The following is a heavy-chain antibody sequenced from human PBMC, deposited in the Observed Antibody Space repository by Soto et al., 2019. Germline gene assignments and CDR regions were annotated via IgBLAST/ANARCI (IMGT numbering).Heavy chain of an antibody. Sequence: EVQLLESGGGLVQPGRSLRLSCAASGFTFSNYAVSWVRQAPGQGLDWVSAISGSGGTTYYADSVKGRFTISRDNSKNTLFLQRNSLRAEDAAVYYCAKFFVETGSNSGWPWSFHYWGQGTLVTVSS. V-gene: IGHV3-23*01. CDR2: ISGSGGTT. CDR3: AKFFVETGSNSGWPWSFHY. D-gene: IGHD6-25*01. CDR1: GFTFSNYA. J-gene: IGHJ4*02.